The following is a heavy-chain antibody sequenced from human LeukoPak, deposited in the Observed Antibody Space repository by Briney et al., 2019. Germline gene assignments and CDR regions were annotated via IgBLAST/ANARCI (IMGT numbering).Heavy chain of an antibody. Sequence: GASVKVSCKASGYTFTSYYMHWVRQAPGQGLEWMGIINPSGGSTSYAQKFQGRVTITRDTSASTAYMELSSLRSEDTAVYYCARDEVNPPYYYYYYGMDVWGQGTTVTVSS. D-gene: IGHD4-23*01. J-gene: IGHJ6*02. V-gene: IGHV1-46*01. CDR1: GYTFTSYY. CDR2: INPSGGST. CDR3: ARDEVNPPYYYYYYGMDV.